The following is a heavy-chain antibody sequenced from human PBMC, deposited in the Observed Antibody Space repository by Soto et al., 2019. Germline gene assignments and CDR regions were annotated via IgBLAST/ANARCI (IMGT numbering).Heavy chain of an antibody. J-gene: IGHJ5*02. CDR1: VYAVSKND. Sequence: ASVKVSCTRAVYAVSKNDISWVRQSTGQGLEWMGWMNPNSGNGGYAQKFQGRVTMTRDTSTSTAYMELSSLASDDTAIYYCARMATSGTLNWFDPWGQGTLVTVSS. V-gene: IGHV1-8*01. CDR2: MNPNSGNG. CDR3: ARMATSGTLNWFDP.